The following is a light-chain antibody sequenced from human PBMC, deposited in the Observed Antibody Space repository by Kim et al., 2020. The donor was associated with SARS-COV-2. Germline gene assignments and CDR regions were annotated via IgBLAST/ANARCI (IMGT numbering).Light chain of an antibody. CDR2: AAS. CDR1: QGITNS. Sequence: DIQMTQSPSSLSVSVGDRVTITCRASQGITNSLAWYQQKPGKVPQLLIYAASALQSGVPSRFSGNGSGTDFTHTISSLQPEDVATYYCQKYNSAPWTFGQGTKVDIK. V-gene: IGKV1-27*01. J-gene: IGKJ1*01. CDR3: QKYNSAPWT.